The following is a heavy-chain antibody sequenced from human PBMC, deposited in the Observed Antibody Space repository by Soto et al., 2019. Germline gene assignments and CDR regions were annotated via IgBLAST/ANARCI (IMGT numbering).Heavy chain of an antibody. CDR3: ARGSGIVALPGELEDVKYDY. CDR2: INESGST. CDR1: GQSFSGHS. V-gene: IGHV4-34*01. D-gene: IGHD1-1*01. J-gene: IGHJ4*02. Sequence: QVQLQQWGAGLVKPSETLSLSCAVYGQSFSGHSWAWIRQPPGKGLEWIGEINESGSTYYNPSLKSRVPISTDTSKNQFSLKLRSVSAAATAAYFCARGSGIVALPGELEDVKYDYWGQGTLVNVSS.